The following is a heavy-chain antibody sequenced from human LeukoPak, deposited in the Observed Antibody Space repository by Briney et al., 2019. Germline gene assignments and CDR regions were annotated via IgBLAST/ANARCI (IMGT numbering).Heavy chain of an antibody. Sequence: PGGSLRLSCAASGFTFSSYAMHWVRQAPGKGLEWVAVISYDGSNKYYADSVKGRFTISRDNSKNTLYLQMNSLRAEDTAVYYCARLNYYDSSGSHTWGAFDIWGQGTMVTVSS. CDR3: ARLNYYDSSGSHTWGAFDI. CDR2: ISYDGSNK. D-gene: IGHD3-22*01. J-gene: IGHJ3*02. V-gene: IGHV3-30-3*01. CDR1: GFTFSSYA.